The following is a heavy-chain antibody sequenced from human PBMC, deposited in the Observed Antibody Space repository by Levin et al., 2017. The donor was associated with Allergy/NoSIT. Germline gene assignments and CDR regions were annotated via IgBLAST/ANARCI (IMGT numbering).Heavy chain of an antibody. CDR1: GGSISSGSYY. CDR2: IYSSGSA. J-gene: IGHJ4*02. Sequence: SQTLSLTCTVSGGSISSGSYYWSWIRQPAAKGLEWIGRIYSSGSANYNPSLKSRVTISVDTSKNQFSLKLSSVTAADTSVYYCARAEVGSEHWGQGTLVTVSS. CDR3: ARAEVGSEH. V-gene: IGHV4-61*02. D-gene: IGHD3-10*01.